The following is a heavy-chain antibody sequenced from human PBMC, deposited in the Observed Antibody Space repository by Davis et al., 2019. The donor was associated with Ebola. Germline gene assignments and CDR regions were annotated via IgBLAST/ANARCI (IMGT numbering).Heavy chain of an antibody. D-gene: IGHD7-27*01. Sequence: PSETLSLTCTVSGGSISSSSYYWGWIRQPPGKGLEWIGSIYNSGSTYYNPSLKSRVTISVDTSKNQFSLNLSSVTAADTAVYYRATQELGRTLYSDYWGLGTLVTVSS. J-gene: IGHJ4*02. CDR2: IYNSGST. CDR1: GGSISSSSYY. V-gene: IGHV4-39*07. CDR3: ATQELGRTLYSDY.